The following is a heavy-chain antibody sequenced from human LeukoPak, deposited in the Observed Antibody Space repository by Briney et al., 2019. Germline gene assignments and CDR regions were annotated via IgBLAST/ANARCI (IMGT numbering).Heavy chain of an antibody. J-gene: IGHJ3*02. D-gene: IGHD3-16*01. CDR3: ARESEGLGAFDI. CDR2: IKQDGSEY. CDR1: GFTFINYW. V-gene: IGHV3-7*01. Sequence: GGSLRLSCAGSGFTFINYWMSWVRQAPGRGLEWVANIKQDGSEYYYVDSVKGRFTISRDNAKNSLYLQMNSLRAEDTAVYYCARESEGLGAFDIWGQGTMVTVSS.